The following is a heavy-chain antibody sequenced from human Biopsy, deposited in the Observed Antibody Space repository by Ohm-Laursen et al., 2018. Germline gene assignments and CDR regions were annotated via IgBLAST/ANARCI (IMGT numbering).Heavy chain of an antibody. CDR2: IYDNGDT. Sequence: SDTLSLTCSVSGGSINSGGHFWGWVRQSPGKGLEWIGYIYDNGDTYYNPSLMSLVSISADTSKNQFSLNLTSVTAADTAVYYCARHPTGFWFDPWGQGTLVIVSS. V-gene: IGHV4-30-4*02. J-gene: IGHJ5*02. CDR1: GGSINSGGHF. CDR3: ARHPTGFWFDP.